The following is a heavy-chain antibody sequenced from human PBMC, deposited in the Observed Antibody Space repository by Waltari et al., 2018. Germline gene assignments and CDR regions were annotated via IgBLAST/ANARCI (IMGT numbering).Heavy chain of an antibody. V-gene: IGHV3-23*01. Sequence: EVQLLESGGGLVQPGWSLRLSCAASGFTFSSYAMSWVRPAPGKGLEWVSAISGSGGSTYYADSVKGRFTISRDNSKNTLYLQMNSLRAEDTAVYYCAKGSRYYRCEWLDPWGQGTLVTVSS. CDR1: GFTFSSYA. D-gene: IGHD3-3*01. CDR3: AKGSRYYRCEWLDP. CDR2: ISGSGGST. J-gene: IGHJ5*02.